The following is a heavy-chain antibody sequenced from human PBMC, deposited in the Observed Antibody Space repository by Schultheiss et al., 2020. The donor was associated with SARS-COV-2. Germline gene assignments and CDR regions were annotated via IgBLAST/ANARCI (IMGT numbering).Heavy chain of an antibody. J-gene: IGHJ4*02. D-gene: IGHD3-3*01. Sequence: SQTLSLTCAVYGGSFSGYYWSWIRQPPGKGLEWIGEINHSGSTNYNPSLKSRVTISVDTSKNQFSLKLSSVTAADTAVYYCARDPHYDFWSGSSPDYWGQGTLVTVSS. CDR1: GGSFSGYY. CDR3: ARDPHYDFWSGSSPDY. V-gene: IGHV4-34*01. CDR2: INHSGST.